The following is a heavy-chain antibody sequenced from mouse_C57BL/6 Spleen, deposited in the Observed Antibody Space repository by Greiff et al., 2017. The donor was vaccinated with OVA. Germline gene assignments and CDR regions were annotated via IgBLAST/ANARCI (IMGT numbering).Heavy chain of an antibody. CDR2: INPGSGGT. Sequence: QVHVKQSGAELVRPGTSVKVSCKASGYAFTNYLIEWVKQRPGQGLEWIGVINPGSGGTNYNEKFKGKATLTADKSSSTAYMQLSSLTSEDSAVYFCARSPIYDGSYYYAMDYWGQGTSVTVSS. CDR3: ARSPIYDGSYYYAMDY. D-gene: IGHD2-3*01. J-gene: IGHJ4*01. V-gene: IGHV1-54*01. CDR1: GYAFTNYL.